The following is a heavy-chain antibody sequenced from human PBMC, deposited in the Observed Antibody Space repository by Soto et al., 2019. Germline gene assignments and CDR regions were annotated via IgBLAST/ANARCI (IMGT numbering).Heavy chain of an antibody. J-gene: IGHJ5*02. CDR2: IYYSGST. V-gene: IGHV4-59*08. CDR3: ARQTGYDFWSGYYGWFDP. D-gene: IGHD3-3*01. CDR1: GGSISSDY. Sequence: PSETLSLTCTVSGGSISSDYWSWIRQPPGKGLEWIGYIYYSGSTNYNPSLKSRVTISVDTSKNQFSLKLSSVTAADTAVYYCARQTGYDFWSGYYGWFDPWGQGTLVTVSS.